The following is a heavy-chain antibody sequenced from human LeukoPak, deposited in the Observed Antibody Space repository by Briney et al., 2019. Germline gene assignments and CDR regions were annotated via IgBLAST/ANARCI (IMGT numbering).Heavy chain of an antibody. CDR1: GGSISSGGYS. D-gene: IGHD6-19*01. V-gene: IGHV4-30-2*01. CDR3: ARDHSEYSSGWYDVGYYFDY. CDR2: IYHSGST. Sequence: KASETLSLTCAVSGGSISSGGYSWSWIRQPPGKGLEWIGYIYHSGSTYYNPSLKSRVTISVDRSKNQFSLKLSSVTAADTAVYYCARDHSEYSSGWYDVGYYFDYWGQGTLVTVSS. J-gene: IGHJ4*02.